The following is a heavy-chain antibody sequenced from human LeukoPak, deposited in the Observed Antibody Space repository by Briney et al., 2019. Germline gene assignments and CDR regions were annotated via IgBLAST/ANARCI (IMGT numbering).Heavy chain of an antibody. CDR2: ITNTGNT. V-gene: IGHV4-39*01. CDR1: GDSISNSAYY. Sequence: SETLSLTCTVSGDSISNSAYYWVWIRQPPGKGLEWIGTITNTGNTYSNPSLKSRVTISIDTPKTQISLKLTSVTAADTAVFYCARKTPGTSVDVWGQGTPVTVSS. J-gene: IGHJ6*02. D-gene: IGHD3-10*01. CDR3: ARKTPGTSVDV.